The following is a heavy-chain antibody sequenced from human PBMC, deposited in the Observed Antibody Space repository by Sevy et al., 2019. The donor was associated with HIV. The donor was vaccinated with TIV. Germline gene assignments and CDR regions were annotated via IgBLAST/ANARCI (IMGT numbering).Heavy chain of an antibody. D-gene: IGHD2-15*01. CDR3: AREPLHPKLYCSGGSCYSPGTFDP. V-gene: IGHV1-69*13. J-gene: IGHJ5*02. CDR1: GGTFSSYA. Sequence: ASVKVSCKASGGTFSSYAIGWVRQAPGQGLEWMGGIIPIFGTANYAQKFQGRVTITADESTSTAYMELSSLRSEDTAVYYCAREPLHPKLYCSGGSCYSPGTFDPWGQGTLVTVSS. CDR2: IIPIFGTA.